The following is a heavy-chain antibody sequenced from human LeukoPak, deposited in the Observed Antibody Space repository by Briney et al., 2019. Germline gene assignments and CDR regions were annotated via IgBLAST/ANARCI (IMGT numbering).Heavy chain of an antibody. V-gene: IGHV1-2*02. D-gene: IGHD1-26*01. Sequence: GASVKVSCKASGYTFTGYYMHWVRQAPGQGLEWMGWINPNSGGTNYAQNFQGRVTMTRDTSISTAYMELSRLRSDDTAVYYCARGVYSENSYYFDYWGQGTLVTVSS. CDR2: INPNSGGT. CDR1: GYTFTGYY. CDR3: ARGVYSENSYYFDY. J-gene: IGHJ4*02.